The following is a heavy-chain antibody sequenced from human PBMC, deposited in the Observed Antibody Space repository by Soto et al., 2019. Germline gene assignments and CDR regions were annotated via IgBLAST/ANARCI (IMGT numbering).Heavy chain of an antibody. V-gene: IGHV4-4*02. CDR1: GGSISSTNW. D-gene: IGHD6-13*01. Sequence: QVQLQESGPGLVKPSRTLSLTCAVSGGSISSTNWWSWVRQAPGKGLEWIGEIYHSGSTNYNPSLKSRVTISLDNSKNQFSLKLTSVTAADTAVYYCARTPSISSTLDYWGQGTLVTVSS. J-gene: IGHJ4*02. CDR2: IYHSGST. CDR3: ARTPSISSTLDY.